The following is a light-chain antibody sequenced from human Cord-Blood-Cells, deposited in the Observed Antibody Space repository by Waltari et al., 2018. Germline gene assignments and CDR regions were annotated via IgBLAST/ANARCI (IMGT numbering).Light chain of an antibody. CDR2: DVS. Sequence: QSALTQPSPGFGSPGQAVTISRTGTSRYVGCYNYFFWYQQHPGKAPKRMIYDVSKRPSGVPDRFFGSKSGNTASLTISGLQAEDEADYYCCSYAGSYTVVFGGGTKLTVL. V-gene: IGLV2-11*01. CDR1: SRYVGCYNY. J-gene: IGLJ2*01. CDR3: CSYAGSYTVV.